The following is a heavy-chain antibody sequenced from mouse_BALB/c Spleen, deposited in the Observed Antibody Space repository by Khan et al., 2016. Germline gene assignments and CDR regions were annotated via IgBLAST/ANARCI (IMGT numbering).Heavy chain of an antibody. CDR2: IDPFNGGT. CDR1: GYSFTSYY. Sequence: EVELVESGPELMKPGASVKISCKASGYSFTSYYMHWVKQSHGKSLEWIGYIDPFNGGTCYNQKFKGKATLTVDKSSSTAYMHLSSRTSEDSAVYDCASSTQSFYAMDYWGQGTSVTVSS. J-gene: IGHJ4*01. D-gene: IGHD1-1*01. V-gene: IGHV1S135*01. CDR3: ASSTQSFYAMDY.